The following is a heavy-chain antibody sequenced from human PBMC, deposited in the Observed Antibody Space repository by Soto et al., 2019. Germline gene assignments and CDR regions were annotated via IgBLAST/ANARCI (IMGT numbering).Heavy chain of an antibody. J-gene: IGHJ4*02. CDR1: GFTVSSNY. CDR3: AREGAAYHIGY. Sequence: EVQLVESGGGLVQPGGSLRLSCAASGFTVSSNYMTWVRQAPGKGLEWVSVIYSGGSTYYADSVKGRFTISRDNSKNTLYLQMNSLRAEDTAVYYCAREGAAYHIGYWCQGTLVTVSS. V-gene: IGHV3-66*01. D-gene: IGHD1-26*01. CDR2: IYSGGST.